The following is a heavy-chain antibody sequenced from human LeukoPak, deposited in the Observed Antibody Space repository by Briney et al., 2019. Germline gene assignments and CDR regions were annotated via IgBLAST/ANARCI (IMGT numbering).Heavy chain of an antibody. D-gene: IGHD2-8*01. CDR1: GYNFISYY. Sequence: ASVKVSCKASGYNFISYYMHWVRQAPGQGLEWMGIINPSGGSTSYAQKFQDRVTMTRDTSTSTVYMELSSLKSEDTAVYYCAREDVVLVDAVRYYYYGMDIWGQGTTVTVSS. V-gene: IGHV1-46*01. J-gene: IGHJ6*02. CDR2: INPSGGST. CDR3: AREDVVLVDAVRYYYYGMDI.